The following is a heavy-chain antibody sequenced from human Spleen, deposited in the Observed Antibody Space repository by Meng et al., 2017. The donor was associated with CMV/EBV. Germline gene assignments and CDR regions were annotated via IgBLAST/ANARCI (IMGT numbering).Heavy chain of an antibody. V-gene: IGHV3-23*01. D-gene: IGHD2-2*01. CDR1: GYTFSTYA. J-gene: IGHJ5*02. CDR2: ISGSGGST. CDR3: AKGTVVPVATRFDP. Sequence: GESLKISCTASGYTFSTYAMSWVRQAPGKGLDWVSHISGSGGSTYYADSVKGRFTISRDNSKNTLYLQMNNLRVDDTGVYFCAKGTVVPVATRFDPWGQGTRVTVSS.